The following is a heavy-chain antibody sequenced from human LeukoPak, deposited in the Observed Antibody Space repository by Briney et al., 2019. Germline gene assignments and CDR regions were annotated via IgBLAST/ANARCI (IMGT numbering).Heavy chain of an antibody. CDR2: IYYSGST. CDR3: ARDPDYGGNSGFDY. V-gene: IGHV4-59*01. Sequence: SETLSLTCTVSGGSISSYYWSWIRQPPGKGLEWIGYIYYSGSTNYNPSLKSRVTISVDTSKNQFSLKLSSVTAADTAVYYCARDPDYGGNSGFDYWGQGTLVTVSS. CDR1: GGSISSYY. D-gene: IGHD4-23*01. J-gene: IGHJ4*02.